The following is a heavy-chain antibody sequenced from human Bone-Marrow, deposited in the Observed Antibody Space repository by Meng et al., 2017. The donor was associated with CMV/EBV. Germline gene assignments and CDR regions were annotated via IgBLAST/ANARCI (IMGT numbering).Heavy chain of an antibody. D-gene: IGHD2-2*01. CDR1: GYTFTGYY. CDR3: ARWGRYCSSTSCRDLGMDF. J-gene: IGHJ6*02. Sequence: ASVKVSCKASGYTFTGYYMHWVRQAPGQGLEWMGWINPNSGGTNYAQKFQGRVTMTRDTSISTAYMELSRLRSEDTAVYYCARWGRYCSSTSCRDLGMDFWGQGTTVTVSS. CDR2: INPNSGGT. V-gene: IGHV1-2*02.